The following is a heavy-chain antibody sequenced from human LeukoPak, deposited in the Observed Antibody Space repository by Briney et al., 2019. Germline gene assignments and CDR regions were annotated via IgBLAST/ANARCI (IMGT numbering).Heavy chain of an antibody. CDR3: ARAYVLRFLEWLPPYYYYYMDV. J-gene: IGHJ6*03. V-gene: IGHV3-20*04. CDR1: GFTFDDYG. CDR2: INWNGGST. Sequence: GGSLRLSCAASGFTFDDYGMSWVRQAPGEGLEWVSGINWNGGSTGYADSVKGRFTISRDNAKNSLYRQMNSLRAEDTALYYCARAYVLRFLEWLPPYYYYYMDVWGKGTTVTVSS. D-gene: IGHD3-3*01.